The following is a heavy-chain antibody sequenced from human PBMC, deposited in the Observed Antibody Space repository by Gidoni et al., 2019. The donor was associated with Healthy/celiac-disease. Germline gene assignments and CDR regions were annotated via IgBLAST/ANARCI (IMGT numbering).Heavy chain of an antibody. Sequence: QVQLQQWGAGLLKPSETLSLTCAVYGGSFSGYYWSWIRQPPGKGLEWIGEINHSGRTTSTPSLKSRVTISVDTSKNQFSLKLSSVTAADTAVYYCARARGHIVVVVASTRSRTPSGPGRCAFDIWGQGTMVTVSS. CDR3: ARARGHIVVVVASTRSRTPSGPGRCAFDI. V-gene: IGHV4-34*01. CDR1: GGSFSGYY. CDR2: INHSGRT. J-gene: IGHJ3*02. D-gene: IGHD2-15*01.